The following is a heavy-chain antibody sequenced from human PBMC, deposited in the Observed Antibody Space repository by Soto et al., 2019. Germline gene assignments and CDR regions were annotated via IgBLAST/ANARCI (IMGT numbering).Heavy chain of an antibody. CDR2: ISCSSSYI. J-gene: IGHJ6*02. Sequence: EVQLVESGGGLVKPGGFLRLSCAASGFTFNNYGMNWVRQAPGKGLEWVSSISCSSSYIYYADSVKGRFTISRDNAKNSLYLQMNSLRAEDTAVYYCARVVDYCDPYYYYGMDVWGQGTTVTVSS. CDR1: GFTFNNYG. V-gene: IGHV3-21*01. CDR3: ARVVDYCDPYYYYGMDV. D-gene: IGHD3-22*01.